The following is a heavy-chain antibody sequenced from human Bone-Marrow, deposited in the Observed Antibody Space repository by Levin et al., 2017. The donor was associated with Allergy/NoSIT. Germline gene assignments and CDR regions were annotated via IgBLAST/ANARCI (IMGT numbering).Heavy chain of an antibody. CDR1: GDSISRGAHY. CDR3: ARDSETSTWSWFDF. V-gene: IGHV4-31*03. Sequence: SETLSLTCTVSGDSISRGAHYWSWSRQRPGKGLEWIGFVSYSGTTNHNPSLNSRVSISVDTSKNQFSLRLYSVTAADTAVYYCARDSETSTWSWFDFWGQGTQVTVSS. J-gene: IGHJ4*02. CDR2: VSYSGTT. D-gene: IGHD6-13*01.